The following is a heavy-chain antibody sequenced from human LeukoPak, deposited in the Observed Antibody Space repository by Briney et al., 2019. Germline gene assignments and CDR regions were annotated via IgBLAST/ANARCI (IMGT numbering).Heavy chain of an antibody. CDR1: GVSISSTRYY. Sequence: SETLSLTCTVSGVSISSTRYYWGWLRQPPGKGLEWIGTIFYTGSAYYNPSLTSRVTISVDTSKNQFSLKLSSVTAADTAVYYCAREGGNVVRGGYYFDFWGQGTLVTVSS. CDR2: IFYTGSA. V-gene: IGHV4-39*02. D-gene: IGHD3-16*01. CDR3: AREGGNVVRGGYYFDF. J-gene: IGHJ4*02.